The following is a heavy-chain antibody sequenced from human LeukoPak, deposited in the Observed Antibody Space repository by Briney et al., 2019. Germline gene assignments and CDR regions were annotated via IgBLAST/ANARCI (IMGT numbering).Heavy chain of an antibody. CDR3: GRNSNSRSSKQRFGP. V-gene: IGHV3-30-3*01. J-gene: IGHJ5*02. CDR2: ISYDGGKE. CDR1: GFTFSSYA. D-gene: IGHD6-6*01. Sequence: GGSLRLSCAASGFTFSSYALHWVRQAPGKGLEWVSVISYDGGKEYYADSVKGRFTISRDNSKNTLYLQMNSLRGEDTAVYYCGRNSNSRSSKQRFGPRGQGNLGHVS.